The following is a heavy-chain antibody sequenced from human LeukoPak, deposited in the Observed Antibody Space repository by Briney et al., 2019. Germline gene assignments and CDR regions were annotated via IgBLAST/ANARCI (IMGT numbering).Heavy chain of an antibody. D-gene: IGHD2-8*01. CDR2: ISGSGGST. J-gene: IGHJ6*04. V-gene: IGHV3-23*01. CDR3: ARGASRGVRMDV. Sequence: GGSLRLSCAASGFTFSRYAMSWVRQAPGKGLEWVSAISGSGGSTYYADSVKGRFTISRDNSKNTLYLQMNSLRAEDTAVYYCARGASRGVRMDVWGKGTTVTVSS. CDR1: GFTFSRYA.